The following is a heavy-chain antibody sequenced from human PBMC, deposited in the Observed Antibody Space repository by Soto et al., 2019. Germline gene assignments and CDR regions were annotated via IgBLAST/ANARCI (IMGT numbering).Heavy chain of an antibody. CDR2: IYHSGST. CDR1: GGSISSSNW. CDR3: AREGNLGRWLQPLDF. Sequence: PSETLSLTCAVSGGSISSSNWWSWVRQPPGKGLEWIGEIYHSGSTNYNPSLKSRVTISVDKSKNHFSLRLISVTAADTTVYFCAREGNLGRWLQPLDFWGQGTLVTGLL. V-gene: IGHV4-4*02. D-gene: IGHD5-12*01. J-gene: IGHJ4*02.